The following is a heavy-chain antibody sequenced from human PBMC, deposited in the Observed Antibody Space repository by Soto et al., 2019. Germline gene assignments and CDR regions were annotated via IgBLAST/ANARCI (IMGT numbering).Heavy chain of an antibody. CDR3: AREPEYSSDYYYYGMDV. CDR1: GFTFSSYG. D-gene: IGHD6-19*01. V-gene: IGHV3-33*01. J-gene: IGHJ6*02. Sequence: LRLSCAASGFTFSSYGMHWVRQAPGKGLEWVAVIWYDGSNKYYADSVKGRFTISRDNSKNTLYLQMNSLRAEDTAVYYCAREPEYSSDYYYYGMDVWGQGTTVTVSS. CDR2: IWYDGSNK.